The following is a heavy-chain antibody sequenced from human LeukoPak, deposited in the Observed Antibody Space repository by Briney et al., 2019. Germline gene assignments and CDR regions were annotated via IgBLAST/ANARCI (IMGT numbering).Heavy chain of an antibody. Sequence: SETLSLTCTVSGGSISSSSYYWGWIRQPPGKGLEWIGTIYHSGSTYSNPSLKSRATISVDTSKSQFSLKLSSVTAADTAVYYCARRLLPGAFDIWGQGTMVTVSS. CDR1: GGSISSSSYY. D-gene: IGHD5-12*01. V-gene: IGHV4-39*07. CDR3: ARRLLPGAFDI. CDR2: IYHSGST. J-gene: IGHJ3*02.